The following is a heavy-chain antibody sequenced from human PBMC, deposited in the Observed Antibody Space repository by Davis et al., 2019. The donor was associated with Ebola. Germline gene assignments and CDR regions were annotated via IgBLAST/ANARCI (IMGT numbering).Heavy chain of an antibody. V-gene: IGHV4-30-4*01. D-gene: IGHD4-11*01. J-gene: IGHJ4*02. CDR1: DDSISSGDFY. Sequence: SETLSLTCTVSDDSISSGDFYWGWIRQPPGKGLEWIGYISYNGNTYYSPSLKSRLTMSVDTSKNQFSLKLSSVTAADTAVYYCSNEDYWGQGTLVTVSS. CDR3: SNEDY. CDR2: ISYNGNT.